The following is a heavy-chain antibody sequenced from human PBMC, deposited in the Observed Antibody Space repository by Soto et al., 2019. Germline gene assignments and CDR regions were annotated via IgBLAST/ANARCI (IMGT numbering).Heavy chain of an antibody. Sequence: GASVKVSCKASGYTFINYYIHWVRQAPGQGLEWMGIFNANSGNTNYAQKFQGRVTMTMDTSTSTAYMELRSLRSDDTAVYYCARGGWQLAPEYYYYYYMDVWGKGTTVTVSS. CDR2: FNANSGNT. CDR1: GYTFINYY. V-gene: IGHV1-46*01. D-gene: IGHD6-6*01. J-gene: IGHJ6*03. CDR3: ARGGWQLAPEYYYYYYMDV.